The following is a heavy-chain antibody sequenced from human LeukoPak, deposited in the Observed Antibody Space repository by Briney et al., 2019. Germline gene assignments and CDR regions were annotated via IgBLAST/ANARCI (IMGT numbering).Heavy chain of an antibody. CDR2: IYYSGTT. D-gene: IGHD3-10*01. J-gene: IGHJ4*02. CDR1: GGSISRYY. Sequence: SETLSLTCTVSGGSISRYYWSWIRQPPGKGLEWIGYIYYSGTTSYNPSLKTRVTISIDTSKNQFSLKLSSVTAADTAVYYCARVLRPMASQYYFDYWGQGTLVTVSS. CDR3: ARVLRPMASQYYFDY. V-gene: IGHV4-59*01.